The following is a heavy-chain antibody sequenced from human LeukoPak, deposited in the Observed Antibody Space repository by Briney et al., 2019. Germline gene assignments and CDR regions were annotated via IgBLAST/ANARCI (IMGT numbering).Heavy chain of an antibody. J-gene: IGHJ2*01. CDR3: ARDMKLWSGGDYFFHWYFDL. D-gene: IGHD3-3*01. CDR1: GFTFSSYW. CDR2: INSDGSST. V-gene: IGHV3-74*01. Sequence: GGSLRLSCAASGFTFSSYWMHWVRQAPGKGLVWVSRINSDGSSTSYADSVKGRFTISRDNPKNTLYLQMNSLRAEDTAVYYCARDMKLWSGGDYFFHWYFDLWGRGTLVTVSS.